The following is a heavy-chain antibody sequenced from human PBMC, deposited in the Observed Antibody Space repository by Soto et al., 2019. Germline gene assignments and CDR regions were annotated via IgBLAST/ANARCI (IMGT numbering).Heavy chain of an antibody. CDR1: GYSFTSYW. D-gene: IGHD1-26*01. CDR3: ASYSGSYSNYYYGMDV. Sequence: PGESLKISCKVSGYSFTSYWIGWVRQMPGKGLEWMGIIYPGDSDTRYSPSFQGQVTISADKSISTAYLQWSSLKASDTAMYYCASYSGSYSNYYYGMDVWGQGTTVTVSS. J-gene: IGHJ6*02. CDR2: IYPGDSDT. V-gene: IGHV5-51*01.